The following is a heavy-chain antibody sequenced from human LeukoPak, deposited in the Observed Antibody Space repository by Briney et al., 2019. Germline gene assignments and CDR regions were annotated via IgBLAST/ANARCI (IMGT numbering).Heavy chain of an antibody. V-gene: IGHV1-8*01. J-gene: IGHJ4*02. CDR2: MNPNSGNT. CDR1: GYTFTSYD. Sequence: GASVKVSCKASGYTFTSYDINWVRQATGQGLEWMGWMNPNSGNTGYAQKFQGRVTMTTDTSTSTAYMELRSLRSDDTAVYYCAGGSGGMAASGTEDYWGQGTLVTVSS. CDR3: AGGSGGMAASGTEDY. D-gene: IGHD6-13*01.